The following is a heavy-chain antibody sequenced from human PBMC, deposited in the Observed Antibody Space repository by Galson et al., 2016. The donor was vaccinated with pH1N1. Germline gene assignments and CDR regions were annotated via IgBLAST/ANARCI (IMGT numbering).Heavy chain of an antibody. V-gene: IGHV3-7*01. CDR1: GFTFSCHG. Sequence: SLRLSCAASGFTFSCHGMNWVRQAPGKGLEWVAVIKQDGTVEQYVDSVRGRFTISRDKPKRTVFLQMDGLRIDDTAVYYCARADRATEATGGWWGQGTLVIVSS. J-gene: IGHJ4*02. D-gene: IGHD7-27*01. CDR2: IKQDGTVE. CDR3: ARADRATEATGGW.